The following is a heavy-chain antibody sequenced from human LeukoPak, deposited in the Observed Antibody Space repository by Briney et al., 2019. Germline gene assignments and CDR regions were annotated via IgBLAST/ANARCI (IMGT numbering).Heavy chain of an antibody. Sequence: GESLQISCKGSGYSSTNYWIGWVRQLPGKGLEWMGIVYPGDSDTRYSPSFQGQVTISADKSTSTAYLQWSSLKASDTAIYYCARQASLGELSSPFDSWGQGALVTVSS. CDR3: ARQASLGELSSPFDS. CDR1: GYSSTNYW. V-gene: IGHV5-51*01. CDR2: VYPGDSDT. J-gene: IGHJ4*02. D-gene: IGHD3-16*02.